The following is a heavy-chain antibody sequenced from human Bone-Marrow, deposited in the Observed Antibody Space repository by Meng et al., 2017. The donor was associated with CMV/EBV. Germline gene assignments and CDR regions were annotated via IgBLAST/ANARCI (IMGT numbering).Heavy chain of an antibody. D-gene: IGHD6-6*01. CDR3: ARHFDSGSSW. CDR1: GFTFSSYA. V-gene: IGHV3-30-3*01. J-gene: IGHJ4*02. CDR2: ISYDGSNK. Sequence: GESLKISCAASGFTFSSYAMHWVRQAPGKGLEWVAVISYDGSNKYYADSVKGRFTISRDSAKNSLYLQMNSLRAEDTAVYFCARHFDSGSSWWGQGTLVTVAS.